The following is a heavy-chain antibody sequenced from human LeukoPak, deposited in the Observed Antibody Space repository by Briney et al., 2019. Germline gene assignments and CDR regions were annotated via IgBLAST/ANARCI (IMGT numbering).Heavy chain of an antibody. CDR1: GYTLTELS. CDR3: ATPSEDAFDI. Sequence: ASGKVSGKVSGYTLTELSMHWVRQAPGKGLEWMGGFDPEDGETIYVQKFQGRVTMTEDTSTDTAYMELSSLRSEDTAVYYCATPSEDAFDIWGQGTMVTVSS. V-gene: IGHV1-24*01. CDR2: FDPEDGET. J-gene: IGHJ3*02.